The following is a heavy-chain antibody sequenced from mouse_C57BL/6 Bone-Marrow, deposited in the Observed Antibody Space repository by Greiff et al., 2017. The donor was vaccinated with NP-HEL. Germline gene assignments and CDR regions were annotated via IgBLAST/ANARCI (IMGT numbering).Heavy chain of an antibody. CDR1: GFNIKDDY. J-gene: IGHJ4*01. Sequence: EVQLQESGAELVRPGASVKLSCTASGFNIKDDYMHWVKQRPEQGLEWIGWIDPENGDTESASKFQGKATITADTSSNTAYLQLSSLTSEDTAVYYCTHDGYDYYAMDYWGQGTSVTVSS. V-gene: IGHV14-4*01. CDR2: IDPENGDT. D-gene: IGHD2-3*01. CDR3: THDGYDYYAMDY.